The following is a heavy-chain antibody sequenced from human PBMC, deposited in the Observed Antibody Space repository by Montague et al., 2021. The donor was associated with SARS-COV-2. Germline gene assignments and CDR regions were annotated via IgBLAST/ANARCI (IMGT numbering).Heavy chain of an antibody. J-gene: IGHJ4*02. D-gene: IGHD3-22*01. CDR2: IYPGDSDS. V-gene: IGHV5-51*01. Sequence: QSGAEVKTPGESLKISCNGSGYSFTKDWIGWVRQMPGKGLEWMGXIYPGDSDSRYSPSFQGQVTISADKSISTAYLQWSSLKASDTAMYYCARRGFDTSGYYSYFDYWGQGTLVTVSS. CDR1: GYSFTKDW. CDR3: ARRGFDTSGYYSYFDY.